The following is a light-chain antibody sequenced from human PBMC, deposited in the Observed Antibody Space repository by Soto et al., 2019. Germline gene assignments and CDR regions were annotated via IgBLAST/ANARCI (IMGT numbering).Light chain of an antibody. CDR3: QQSYSTPWT. CDR2: AAS. J-gene: IGKJ1*01. Sequence: DIKLTQSPSSLSASVGASVTITCRASQSISSYLNWYQQKPGKAPKLLIYAASSLQSGVPSRFSGSGSGTDFTLTISSLQPEDFATYYCQQSYSTPWTFGQGTKVDIK. CDR1: QSISSY. V-gene: IGKV1-39*01.